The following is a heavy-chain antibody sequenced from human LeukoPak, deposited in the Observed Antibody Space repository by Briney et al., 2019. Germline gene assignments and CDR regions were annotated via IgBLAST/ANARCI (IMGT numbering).Heavy chain of an antibody. D-gene: IGHD4-11*01. CDR2: IWYDGSNK. CDR3: AREDDYRNVSIFDY. CDR1: GFTFSSYG. V-gene: IGHV3-33*01. Sequence: GGSLRLSCAASGFTFSSYGMHWVRQAPGKGLEWVAVIWYDGSNKYYADSVKGRFTISRDNSKNTLYLQMNSLRAEDTAVYYCAREDDYRNVSIFDYWGQGTLVTVSS. J-gene: IGHJ4*02.